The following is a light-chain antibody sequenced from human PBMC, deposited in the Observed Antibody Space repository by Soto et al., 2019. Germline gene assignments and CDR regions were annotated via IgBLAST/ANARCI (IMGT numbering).Light chain of an antibody. J-gene: IGLJ2*01. V-gene: IGLV2-14*01. Sequence: QSVLTQPASVSGSPGQSITISCTGTSSDVGGYDYVSWYQQYPGKAPKLMIYEVSNRPSGVSNRFSGSKSGNTASLTISGLQAGDEADYYCSSYTSSSTVVFGGGTKLTVL. CDR2: EVS. CDR1: SSDVGGYDY. CDR3: SSYTSSSTVV.